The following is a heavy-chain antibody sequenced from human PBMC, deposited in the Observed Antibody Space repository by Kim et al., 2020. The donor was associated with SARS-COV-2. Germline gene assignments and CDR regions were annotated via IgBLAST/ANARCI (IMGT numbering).Heavy chain of an antibody. Sequence: GGSLRLSCAASGFTVSSNYMSWVRQAPGKGLEWVSVIYSGGSTYYADSVKGRFTISRDNSKNTLYLQMNSLRAEDTAVYYCARASEPYCSSTSCYYYYYMDVWGKGTTVTVSS. CDR3: ARASEPYCSSTSCYYYYYMDV. V-gene: IGHV3-66*01. CDR1: GFTVSSNY. J-gene: IGHJ6*03. D-gene: IGHD2-2*01. CDR2: IYSGGST.